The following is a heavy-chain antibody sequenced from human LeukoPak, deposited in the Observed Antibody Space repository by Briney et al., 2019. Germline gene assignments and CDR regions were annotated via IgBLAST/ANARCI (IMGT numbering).Heavy chain of an antibody. Sequence: GGSLRLSCAASGFTFSGSAMHWVRQASGKGLEWVGRIRSKANSYATAYAASVKGRFTISRDDSKNTAYLQMNSLKTEDTAVYYCTTTTYYYDSSGYGFDYWGQGTLVTVSS. J-gene: IGHJ4*02. CDR3: TTTTYYYDSSGYGFDY. CDR1: GFTFSGSA. V-gene: IGHV3-73*01. CDR2: IRSKANSYAT. D-gene: IGHD3-22*01.